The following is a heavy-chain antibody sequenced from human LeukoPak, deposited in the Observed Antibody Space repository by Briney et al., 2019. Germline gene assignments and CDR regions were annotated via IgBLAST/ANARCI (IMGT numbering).Heavy chain of an antibody. CDR3: ARETLRYFDWLSAYWFDP. D-gene: IGHD3-9*01. CDR1: GFTFSSYW. CDR2: IKQDGSEK. Sequence: PGGSLRLSCAASGFTFSSYWMSWVRQAPGKGLEWVANIKQDGSEKYYVDSVKGRFTISRDNAKNSLYLQMNSLRAEDTAVYYCARETLRYFDWLSAYWFDPWGQGTLVTVSS. J-gene: IGHJ5*02. V-gene: IGHV3-7*03.